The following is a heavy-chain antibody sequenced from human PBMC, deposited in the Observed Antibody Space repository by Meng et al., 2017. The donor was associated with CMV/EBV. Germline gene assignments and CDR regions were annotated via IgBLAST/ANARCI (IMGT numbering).Heavy chain of an antibody. J-gene: IGHJ4*02. Sequence: ASVKVSCKASGYTFTGYYMHWVRQAPGQGLEWMGWINPNSGGTNYAQKFQSRVTMTRDTSISTAYMELSRLRSDDTAVYYCARDRRTENYMAYYYESSGGIDYWGQGTLVTVSS. D-gene: IGHD3-22*01. CDR2: INPNSGGT. V-gene: IGHV1-2*02. CDR3: ARDRRTENYMAYYYESSGGIDY. CDR1: GYTFTGYY.